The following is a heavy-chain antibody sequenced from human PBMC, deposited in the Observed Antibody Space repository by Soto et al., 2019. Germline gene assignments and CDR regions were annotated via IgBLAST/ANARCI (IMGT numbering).Heavy chain of an antibody. CDR1: GSSISSSSYY. Sequence: SETMSLPCTVSGSSISSSSYYWVWIRQPPGKGLEWIGSIYYSGTTYYNPSLKSRVTISVDTSTNQFSLKLRSVTAADTAVYYCARQSPDYLGSVGWFDPWRKGTLVTVSS. V-gene: IGHV4-39*01. CDR2: IYYSGTT. D-gene: IGHD1-26*01. CDR3: ARQSPDYLGSVGWFDP. J-gene: IGHJ5*02.